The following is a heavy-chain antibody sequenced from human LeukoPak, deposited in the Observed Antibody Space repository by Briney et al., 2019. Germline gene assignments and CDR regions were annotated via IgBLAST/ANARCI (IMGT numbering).Heavy chain of an antibody. CDR3: AGSGSNGISLLQY. CDR2: IRNKANGYTM. CDR1: GFTFSDYY. D-gene: IGHD3-3*01. J-gene: IGHJ4*02. V-gene: IGHV3-72*01. Sequence: PGGSLRLSCAASGFTFSDYYMEWVRQAPGKGLEWVGRIRNKANGYTMEYAASVKGRFIISRDDSSNSVYLQMNSLQIEDTAVFFGAGSGSNGISLLQYGGQGALVIVSP.